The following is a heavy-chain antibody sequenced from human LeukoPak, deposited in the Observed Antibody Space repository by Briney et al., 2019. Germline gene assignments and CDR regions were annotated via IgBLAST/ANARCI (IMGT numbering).Heavy chain of an antibody. D-gene: IGHD6-13*01. CDR2: ISYDGSNE. Sequence: RSLRLSCAASGFTFGNYGMHWVRQAPGKGLEWVAVISYDGSNEYYADSVKGRFTISRDNSKNTLYLQMNSLRAEDTAVYYCAKSGYRSSWHLHFDYWGQGTLVTVSS. J-gene: IGHJ4*02. CDR3: AKSGYRSSWHLHFDY. V-gene: IGHV3-30*18. CDR1: GFTFGNYG.